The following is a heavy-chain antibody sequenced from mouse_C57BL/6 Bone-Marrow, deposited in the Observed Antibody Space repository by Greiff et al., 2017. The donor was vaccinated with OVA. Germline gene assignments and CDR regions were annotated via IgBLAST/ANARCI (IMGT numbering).Heavy chain of an antibody. CDR2: IHPNSGST. D-gene: IGHD1-1*01. Sequence: QVQLQQPGAELVKPGASVKLSCKASGYTFTSYWMPWVKQRPGQGLEWIGMIHPNSGSTNYNEKFKSKATLTVDKSSSTAYMQLSSLTSEDAAVYDWAREVMTTVVAGYEAMDYWGQGTSVTVAS. V-gene: IGHV1-64*01. CDR1: GYTFTSYW. CDR3: AREVMTTVVAGYEAMDY. J-gene: IGHJ4*01.